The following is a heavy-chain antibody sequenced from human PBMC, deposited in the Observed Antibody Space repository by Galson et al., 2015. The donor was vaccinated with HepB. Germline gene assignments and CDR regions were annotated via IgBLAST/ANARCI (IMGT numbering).Heavy chain of an antibody. CDR1: GFTFSTYR. CDR3: ARDLALGAFDI. CDR2: IKQDGSEK. J-gene: IGHJ3*02. V-gene: IGHV3-7*03. Sequence: SLRLSCAASGFTFSTYRMSWVRQAPGKGLEWVANIKQDGSEKYYVDSVEGRFTISRDNAKNSLCLQMSGLRAEDTAVYYCARDLALGAFDIWGQGTMVAVSS.